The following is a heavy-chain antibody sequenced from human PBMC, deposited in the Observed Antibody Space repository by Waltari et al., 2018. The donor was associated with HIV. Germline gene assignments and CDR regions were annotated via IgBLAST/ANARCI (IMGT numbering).Heavy chain of an antibody. CDR2: MFYTGSS. Sequence: QVKLQESGSGLVKPSGTPSLTCVVSGASLRSSSYFWGWIRQAPGKGLEWIGSMFYTGSSYYNPSLKSRVNISIDTLNNQFSLKMTSVTAADTAVYYCARDWDVTTACMDVWGQGTTVTVSS. D-gene: IGHD1-26*01. J-gene: IGHJ6*02. CDR1: GASLRSSSYF. CDR3: ARDWDVTTACMDV. V-gene: IGHV4-39*07.